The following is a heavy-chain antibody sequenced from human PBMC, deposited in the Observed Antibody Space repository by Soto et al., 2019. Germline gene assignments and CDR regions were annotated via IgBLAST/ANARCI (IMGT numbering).Heavy chain of an antibody. J-gene: IGHJ5*02. V-gene: IGHV4-30-2*01. CDR1: GGSISSGGYS. D-gene: IGHD3-9*01. CDR3: ARATGYYDILTGYSPYNWFDP. Sequence: QLQLQESGSGLVKPSQTLSLTCAVSGGSISSGGYSWSWIRQPPGKGLEWIGYIYHSGSTYYNPYLESRVTISVDRSKNQFSLKLSSVTAADTAVYYCARATGYYDILTGYSPYNWFDPWGQGTLVTVSS. CDR2: IYHSGST.